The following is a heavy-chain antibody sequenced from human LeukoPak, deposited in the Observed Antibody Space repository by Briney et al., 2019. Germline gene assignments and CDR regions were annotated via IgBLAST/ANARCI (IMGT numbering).Heavy chain of an antibody. V-gene: IGHV4-59*01. Sequence: SETLSLTCTLSGGSFTGYYWSWIRQPPGRGLEWIGYIYYTGNTNYNPSLKSRVTISMDTSKNQFSLKLSAVTPADTAMYYCARGYYDSRGSSNPFDPWGQGTLVTVSS. CDR3: ARGYYDSRGSSNPFDP. CDR2: IYYTGNT. D-gene: IGHD3-22*01. CDR1: GGSFTGYY. J-gene: IGHJ5*02.